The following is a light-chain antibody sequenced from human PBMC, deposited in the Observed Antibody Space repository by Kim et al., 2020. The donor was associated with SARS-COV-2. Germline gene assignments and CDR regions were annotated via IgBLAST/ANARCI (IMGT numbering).Light chain of an antibody. J-gene: IGKJ4*01. CDR1: QSITGY. CDR3: QQSYSTPPT. Sequence: SASVGDRVTITCRASQSITGYLNWYQQKPGKAPNLLIYAASTLQSGVPSRFSGSGSGTDFTLTISSVQLEDFATYYCQQSYSTPPTFGGGTKLEI. CDR2: AAS. V-gene: IGKV1-39*01.